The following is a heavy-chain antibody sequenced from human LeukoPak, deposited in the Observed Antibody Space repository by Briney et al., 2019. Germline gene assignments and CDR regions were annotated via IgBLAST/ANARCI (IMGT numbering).Heavy chain of an antibody. D-gene: IGHD2-15*01. Sequence: GGSLRLSCAASGFTFSSYAMSWVRQAPGKGLEWVSAISGSGGSTYYADSVKGRFTIFRDNSKNTLYLQMNSLRAEDTAVYYCAKPPYYCSGGTCSYFDFWGQGTLVTVSS. CDR3: AKPPYYCSGGTCSYFDF. CDR2: ISGSGGST. V-gene: IGHV3-23*01. CDR1: GFTFSSYA. J-gene: IGHJ4*02.